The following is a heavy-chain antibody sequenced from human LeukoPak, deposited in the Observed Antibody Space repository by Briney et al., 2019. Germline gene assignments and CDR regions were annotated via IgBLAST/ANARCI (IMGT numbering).Heavy chain of an antibody. V-gene: IGHV3-11*04. J-gene: IGHJ4*02. CDR2: ISSSGSSK. CDR3: ARAPGSYRLDY. CDR1: GFTFSDYY. D-gene: IGHD3-10*01. Sequence: SGGSLRLSCAASGFTFSDYYMTWIRQAPGRGLEWVSHISSSGSSKYYADSVKGRFAISRDNAKNSLYLQMSSLRAEDTAVYYCARAPGSYRLDYWGQGTLVTVSS.